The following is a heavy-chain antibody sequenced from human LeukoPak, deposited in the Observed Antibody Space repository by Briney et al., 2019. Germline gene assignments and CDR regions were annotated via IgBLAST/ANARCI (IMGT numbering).Heavy chain of an antibody. CDR2: ISGSGGST. Sequence: PGGSLRLSCAASGFTVSSNYMSWVRQAPGKGLEWVSAISGSGGSTYYADSVKGRFTISRDNSKNTLYLQMNSLRAEDTAVYYCAKDGMGSSSWYRYSWFDPWGQGTLVTVPS. V-gene: IGHV3-23*01. D-gene: IGHD6-13*01. J-gene: IGHJ5*02. CDR1: GFTVSSNY. CDR3: AKDGMGSSSWYRYSWFDP.